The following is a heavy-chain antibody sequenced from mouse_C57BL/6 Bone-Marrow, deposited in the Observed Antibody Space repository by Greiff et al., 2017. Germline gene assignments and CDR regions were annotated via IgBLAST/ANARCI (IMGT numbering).Heavy chain of an antibody. J-gene: IGHJ3*01. CDR3: GRNYGFAY. V-gene: IGHV5-17*01. CDR1: GFTFSDYG. CDR2: ISSCSSTI. Sequence: EVKLVESGGGLVKPGGSLKLSCAASGFTFSDYGMHWVRQAPEKGLEWVAYISSCSSTIYYAATVKGRFTISRDNAKNTLFLQMTSLRSEDTAMYYCGRNYGFAYWGQGTLVTVSA. D-gene: IGHD1-1*01.